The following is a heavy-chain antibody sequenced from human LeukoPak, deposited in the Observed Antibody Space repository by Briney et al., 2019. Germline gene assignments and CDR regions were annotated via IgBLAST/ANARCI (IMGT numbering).Heavy chain of an antibody. CDR2: ISSNSVSI. Sequence: LXLXXGXSGXTXXDYAMEWVRQARGKGVEWVSFISSNSVSIGYADSVQLRFTISRDNAKHSLYLQMNSLRAEDTALYYCAKVVREGHYFDYWGQGTLVTVSS. D-gene: IGHD1-26*01. CDR1: GXTXXDYA. J-gene: IGHJ4*02. V-gene: IGHV3-9*01. CDR3: AKVVREGHYFDY.